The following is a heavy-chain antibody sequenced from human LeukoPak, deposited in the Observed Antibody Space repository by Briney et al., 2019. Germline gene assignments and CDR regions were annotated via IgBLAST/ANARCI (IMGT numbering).Heavy chain of an antibody. CDR3: AREALRWEWLVRREEYYYMDF. D-gene: IGHD6-19*01. Sequence: GAAVKVSCKASGYTFTGYYMHWVRQPPAQGLEWMGWVNPKSGGTNYEQEFQGRVTMTRGPSISTAYMELSRLKPDVTAVYYCAREALRWEWLVRREEYYYMDFWGKGTTVTISS. CDR1: GYTFTGYY. V-gene: IGHV1-2*02. CDR2: VNPKSGGT. J-gene: IGHJ6*03.